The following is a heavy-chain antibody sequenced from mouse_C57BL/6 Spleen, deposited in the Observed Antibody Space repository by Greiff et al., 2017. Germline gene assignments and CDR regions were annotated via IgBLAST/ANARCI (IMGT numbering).Heavy chain of an antibody. J-gene: IGHJ2*01. D-gene: IGHD2-1*01. CDR3: ARGYYGNYADY. Sequence: EVQLQQSGPELVQPGASVKMSCKASGYTFTDYNMHWVKQSHGKSLEWIGYINPNHGGTSYTQKFKGKATLTVNKSSSTAYMELRSLTSEDAAVYYCARGYYGNYADYGGQGTTLTVSS. CDR2: INPNHGGT. CDR1: GYTFTDYN. V-gene: IGHV1-22*01.